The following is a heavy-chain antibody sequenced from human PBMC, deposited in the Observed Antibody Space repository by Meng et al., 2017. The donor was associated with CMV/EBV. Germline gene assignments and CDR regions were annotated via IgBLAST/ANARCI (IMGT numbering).Heavy chain of an antibody. J-gene: IGHJ4*02. CDR2: ISGSGGST. CDR3: AKGLLRFLEWFYFDY. V-gene: IGHV3-23*01. D-gene: IGHD3-3*01. CDR1: GFTFSSYA. Sequence: LSLTCAASGFTFSSYAMSWVRQAPGKGLEWVSAISGSGGSTYYADSVKGRFTISRDNSKNTLYLQMNSLRAEDTAVYYCAKGLLRFLEWFYFDYWGQGTLVTVSS.